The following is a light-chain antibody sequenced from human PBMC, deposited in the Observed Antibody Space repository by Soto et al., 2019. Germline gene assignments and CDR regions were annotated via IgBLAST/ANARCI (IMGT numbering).Light chain of an antibody. CDR1: SSDVGRYNY. CDR2: DVS. CDR3: SSYTSSSTLV. J-gene: IGLJ1*01. V-gene: IGLV2-14*01. Sequence: QSALTQPASVSGSPGQSITISCTGTSSDVGRYNYVSWYQQHPGKAPKLIMYDVSNRPSGVSSRFSGSKSGNTASLTISGLKPEDEADYYCSSYTSSSTLVFGTGTKLTVL.